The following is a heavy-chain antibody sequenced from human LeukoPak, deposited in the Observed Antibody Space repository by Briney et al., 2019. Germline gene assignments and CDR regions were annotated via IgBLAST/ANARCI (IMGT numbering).Heavy chain of an antibody. Sequence: ASVKVSCKASGYTFTSYYMHWMRQAPGQGLEWMGIINPSGGSTSYAQKFQGRVTMTRDTSTSTVYMELSSLRSEDTAVYYCARGSFWSGYYMVTDYWGQGTLVTVSS. CDR1: GYTFTSYY. CDR3: ARGSFWSGYYMVTDY. J-gene: IGHJ4*02. V-gene: IGHV1-46*03. CDR2: INPSGGST. D-gene: IGHD3-3*01.